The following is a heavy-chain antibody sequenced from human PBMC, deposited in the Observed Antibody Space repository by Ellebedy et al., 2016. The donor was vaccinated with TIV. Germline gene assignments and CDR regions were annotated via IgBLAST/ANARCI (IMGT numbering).Heavy chain of an antibody. CDR1: GFTFSSYA. CDR3: AREGYYDSSAIGDY. Sequence: GESLKISCAASGFTFSSYAMHWVRQAPGKGLEWLAVISDDGSIEYYADSVKGRFTISRYKSKHTVYLQVNGLRAEDTAVYYCAREGYYDSSAIGDYWGQGTLVTVSS. CDR2: ISDDGSIE. J-gene: IGHJ4*02. D-gene: IGHD3-22*01. V-gene: IGHV3-30-3*01.